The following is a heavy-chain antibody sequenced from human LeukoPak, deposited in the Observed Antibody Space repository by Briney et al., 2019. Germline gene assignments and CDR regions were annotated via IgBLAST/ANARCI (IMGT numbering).Heavy chain of an antibody. J-gene: IGHJ4*02. Sequence: QTGGSLRLSCVASGFTFSSYAMSWVRQAPGKGLEWLSSISGSGGNTYYADSVKGRFTISRDNSKNTLYLQMNSLRAEDTAVYYCARDLSGVTGYTYGRGIDYWGQGTLVTVSS. D-gene: IGHD5-18*01. CDR2: ISGSGGNT. V-gene: IGHV3-23*01. CDR1: GFTFSSYA. CDR3: ARDLSGVTGYTYGRGIDY.